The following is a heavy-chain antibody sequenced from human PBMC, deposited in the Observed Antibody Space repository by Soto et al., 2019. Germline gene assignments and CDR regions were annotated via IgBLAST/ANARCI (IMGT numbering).Heavy chain of an antibody. J-gene: IGHJ3*02. CDR1: GFTVSSNY. CDR2: IYSGGSR. CDR3: ASASMIVVVDAFDI. V-gene: IGHV3-53*04. Sequence: GGSLRLSCAASGFTVSSNYMSWVRQAPGKGLEWVSVIYSGGSRYYADSVKGRFTISRHNSKNTLYLQMNSLRAEDTAVYYCASASMIVVVDAFDIWGQGTMVTVSS. D-gene: IGHD3-22*01.